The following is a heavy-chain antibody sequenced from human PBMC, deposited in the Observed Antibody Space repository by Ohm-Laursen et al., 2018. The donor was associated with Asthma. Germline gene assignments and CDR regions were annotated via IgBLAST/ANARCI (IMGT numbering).Heavy chain of an antibody. CDR3: AKDPLFYSSGWYGYYFDY. J-gene: IGHJ4*02. Sequence: GSLRLSCAASGFTFSSYWMHWVRQAPGKGLVWVSRINSDGSSTSYADSVKGRLTISRGNSKNTLYLQMNSLRAEDTAVYYCAKDPLFYSSGWYGYYFDYWGQGTLVTVSS. V-gene: IGHV3-74*01. CDR2: INSDGSST. D-gene: IGHD6-19*01. CDR1: GFTFSSYW.